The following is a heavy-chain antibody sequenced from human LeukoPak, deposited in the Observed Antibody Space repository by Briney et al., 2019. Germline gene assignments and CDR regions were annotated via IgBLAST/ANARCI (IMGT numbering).Heavy chain of an antibody. CDR2: ISWNSGSI. J-gene: IGHJ6*02. CDR1: GFTFDDYA. V-gene: IGHV3-9*01. CDR3: AKVVGAKGYYYYGMDV. Sequence: GGSLRLSCAASGFTFDDYAMHWVRQAPGKGLEWVSGISWNSGSIGYADSVKGRFTISRDNAKNSLYLQMNSLRAEDTALYYCAKVVGAKGYYYYGMDVWGQGTTVTVSS. D-gene: IGHD1-26*01.